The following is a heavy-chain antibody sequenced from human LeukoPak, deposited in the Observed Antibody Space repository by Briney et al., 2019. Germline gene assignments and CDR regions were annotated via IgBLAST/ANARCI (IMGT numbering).Heavy chain of an antibody. J-gene: IGHJ4*02. V-gene: IGHV3-33*06. CDR3: AKDAQRGFDYSNSLEK. Sequence: GGSLRLSCAASKFLFSHFGMHWVRQAPGKGLEWVAVIWSDGGNRYYADSVKGRFTVSRDNSHNTVYLQMNDLRPEDTAVYYCAKDAQRGFDYSNSLEKWGQGTLVTVSS. D-gene: IGHD4-11*01. CDR1: KFLFSHFG. CDR2: IWSDGGNR.